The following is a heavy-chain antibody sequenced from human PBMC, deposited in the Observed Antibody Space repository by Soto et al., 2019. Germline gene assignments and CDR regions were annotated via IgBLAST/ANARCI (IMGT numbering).Heavy chain of an antibody. CDR1: GYTFTIHD. V-gene: IGHV1-8*01. CDR2: MNPNSGNT. CDR3: ARWDYGDYARFDY. Sequence: ASVKVSCKASGYTFTIHDINWVRQATGQGLEWMGWMNPNSGNTGYAQKFQGRVTMTRNTSISTAYMELSSLRSEDTAVYYCARWDYGDYARFDYWGPGTLVTVSS. J-gene: IGHJ4*02. D-gene: IGHD4-17*01.